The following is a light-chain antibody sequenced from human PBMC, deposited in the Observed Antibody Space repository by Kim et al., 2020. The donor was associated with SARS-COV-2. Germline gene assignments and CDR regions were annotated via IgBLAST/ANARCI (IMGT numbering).Light chain of an antibody. Sequence: QSALTQPASVSGSPGQSITISCTGTSSDVGGYNYVSWYQQHPGKAPKLMIYDVNKRPSGVSNRFYGSKSGNTASLTISGLQTEDEADYYCNSYTSSHTWVFGGGTQLTVL. V-gene: IGLV2-14*01. CDR1: SSDVGGYNY. CDR3: NSYTSSHTWV. CDR2: DVN. J-gene: IGLJ3*02.